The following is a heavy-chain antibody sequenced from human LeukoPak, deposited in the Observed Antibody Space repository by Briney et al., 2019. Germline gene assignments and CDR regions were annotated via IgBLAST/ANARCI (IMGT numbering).Heavy chain of an antibody. J-gene: IGHJ4*02. CDR1: GFTSSSYA. Sequence: GGSLRLSCAASGFTSSSYAMSWVRQAPGKGLEWVSAISGSGGSTYYADSVKGRFTISRDNSKNTLYLQMNSLRAEDTAVYYCAKAALNYYDSSAFDYWGQGTLVTVSS. D-gene: IGHD3-22*01. CDR2: ISGSGGST. V-gene: IGHV3-23*01. CDR3: AKAALNYYDSSAFDY.